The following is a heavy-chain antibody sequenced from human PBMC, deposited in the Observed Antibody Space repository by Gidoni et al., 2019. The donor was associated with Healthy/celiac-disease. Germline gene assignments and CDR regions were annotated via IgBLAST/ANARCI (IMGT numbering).Heavy chain of an antibody. Sequence: QMQLQASGPGLVKPSPTLSLTCTVSGGSISSRDYYWSWIRQPPGKGLEWIGYIYYSGSTYYNPSLKSRVTISVDTSKNQSSLKLSSVTAADTAVYYWARDRGVGDYDMLTGTTSYGMDVWGQGTTVTVSS. V-gene: IGHV4-30-4*01. CDR2: IYYSGST. J-gene: IGHJ6*02. CDR1: GGSISSRDYY. D-gene: IGHD3-9*01. CDR3: ARDRGVGDYDMLTGTTSYGMDV.